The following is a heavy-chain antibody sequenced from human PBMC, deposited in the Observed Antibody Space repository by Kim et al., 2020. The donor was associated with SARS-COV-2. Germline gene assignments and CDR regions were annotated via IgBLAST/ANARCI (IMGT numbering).Heavy chain of an antibody. CDR1: GGSFSGYY. CDR2: INHSGST. Sequence: SETLSLTCAVYGGSFSGYYWSWIRQPPGKGLEWIGEINHSGSTNYNPSLKSRVTISVDTSKNQFSLKLSSVTAADTAVYYCARGFRGGIAARRAHPYDF. V-gene: IGHV4-34*01. CDR3: ARGFRGGIAARRAHPYDF. D-gene: IGHD6-6*01. J-gene: IGHJ4*01.